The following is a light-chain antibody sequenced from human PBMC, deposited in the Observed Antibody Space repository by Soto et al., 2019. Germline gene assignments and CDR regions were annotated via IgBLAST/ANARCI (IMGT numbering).Light chain of an antibody. CDR1: QSVNSN. CDR3: QQYNNWPPIT. CDR2: GAS. V-gene: IGKV3-15*01. J-gene: IGKJ5*01. Sequence: EIVMTQSPATLSVSPGERATLSCRASQSVNSNIAWYQQKPGQAPRLLIYGASTRATGIPARFSGSGSGTEFSLTITSLQYEDFAVYYCQQYNNWPPITFGQGTRLEIK.